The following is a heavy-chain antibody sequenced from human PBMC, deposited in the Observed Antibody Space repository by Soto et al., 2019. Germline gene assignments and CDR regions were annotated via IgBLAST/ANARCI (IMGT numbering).Heavy chain of an antibody. J-gene: IGHJ6*02. Sequence: PGESLKISCKVSGYSFTSYWISWVRQMPGKGLEWMGRIDPSDSYTNYSPSFQGHVTISADKSISTAYLQWSSLKASDTAMYYCARHRGYYYGMDVWGQGTTVTVPS. CDR1: GYSFTSYW. V-gene: IGHV5-10-1*01. D-gene: IGHD2-2*01. CDR2: IDPSDSYT. CDR3: ARHRGYYYGMDV.